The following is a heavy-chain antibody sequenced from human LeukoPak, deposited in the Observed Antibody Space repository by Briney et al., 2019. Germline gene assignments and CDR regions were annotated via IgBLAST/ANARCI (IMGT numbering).Heavy chain of an antibody. CDR2: ISTSGGRT. CDR1: GLTFSTYA. J-gene: IGHJ4*02. V-gene: IGHV3-23*01. D-gene: IGHD1-26*01. CDR3: AKTSGSYWNYFDY. Sequence: GGSLRLSFAASGLTFSTYAMSWVRQAPGKGREWVSGISTSGGRTFYADSVKGRFTLSRDNSKNTLYLQMNSLRAEDTAVYYCAKTSGSYWNYFDYWGQGTLVTVSS.